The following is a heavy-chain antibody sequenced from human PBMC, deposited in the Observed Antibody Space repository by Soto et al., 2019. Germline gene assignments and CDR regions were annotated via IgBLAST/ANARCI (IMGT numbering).Heavy chain of an antibody. J-gene: IGHJ4*02. CDR3: ARSTIGYCSGGSCYTPDY. Sequence: GASVKVSCKASGYTFTSYDINWVRQATGQGLEWMGWMNPNSGNTGYAQKFQGRVTMTRNTSISTAYMELSSLRSEDTAVYYCARSTIGYCSGGSCYTPDYWGQGTLVTVSS. CDR1: GYTFTSYD. V-gene: IGHV1-8*01. CDR2: MNPNSGNT. D-gene: IGHD2-15*01.